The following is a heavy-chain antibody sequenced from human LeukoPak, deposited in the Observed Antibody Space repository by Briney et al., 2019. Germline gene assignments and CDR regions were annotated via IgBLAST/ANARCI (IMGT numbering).Heavy chain of an antibody. Sequence: PGGSLGLSCASSGLIFRDLIMNWVRQAPGKGLEWVSSISSSSTYIYYADSVKGRFTVSRDNAKNSLYLQMNSLRAEDTAVYDWVTTRRENSGYFFLYCFDCWGLGTLVTVSS. D-gene: IGHD3-22*01. V-gene: IGHV3-21*01. J-gene: IGHJ4*02. CDR1: GLIFRDLI. CDR3: VTTRRENSGYFFLYCFDC. CDR2: ISSSSTYI.